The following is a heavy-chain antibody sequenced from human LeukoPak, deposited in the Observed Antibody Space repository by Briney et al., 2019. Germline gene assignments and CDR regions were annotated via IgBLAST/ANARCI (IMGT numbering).Heavy chain of an antibody. V-gene: IGHV3-9*01. D-gene: IGHD2-2*01. Sequence: PGRSLRLSCAASGFTFDDYAMHWVRQAPGKGLEWVSGISWNSGCIGYADSVKGRFTISRDNAKNSLYLQMNSLRAEDTALYYCAKDITGSVPAALDYWGQGTLVTVSS. CDR2: ISWNSGCI. J-gene: IGHJ4*02. CDR1: GFTFDDYA. CDR3: AKDITGSVPAALDY.